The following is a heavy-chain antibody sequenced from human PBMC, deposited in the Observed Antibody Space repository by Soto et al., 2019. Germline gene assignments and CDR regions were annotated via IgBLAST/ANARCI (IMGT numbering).Heavy chain of an antibody. D-gene: IGHD6-6*01. CDR2: ISSDVNYK. CDR1: GFTFSSYA. CDR3: GRQKKRGVWLVDL. Sequence: QVQLVESGGGVVQPGRSLRLSCAASGFTFSSYALHWVRQAPGKRLDWVAVISSDVNYKYYADSVKGRFTISRDNSKNTLYLQMNSLRAEDTAVYYCGRQKKRGVWLVDLWGQGTLVTVS. V-gene: IGHV3-30-3*01. J-gene: IGHJ4*02.